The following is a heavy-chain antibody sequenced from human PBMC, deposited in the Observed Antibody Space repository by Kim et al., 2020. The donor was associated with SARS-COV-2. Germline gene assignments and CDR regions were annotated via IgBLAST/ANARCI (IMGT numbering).Heavy chain of an antibody. V-gene: IGHV4-34*01. Sequence: SETLSLTCAVYGGSFSGYYWSWIRQPPGKGLEWIGEINHSGRPNYNPSLKSRVTISVDTSKNQFSLKLTSVTAADTAVYYCARRLSNTAGWGSRYCDLWGQGTLVTVSS. CDR1: GGSFSGYY. CDR2: INHSGRP. CDR3: ARRLSNTAGWGSRYCDL. D-gene: IGHD3-10*01. J-gene: IGHJ4*02.